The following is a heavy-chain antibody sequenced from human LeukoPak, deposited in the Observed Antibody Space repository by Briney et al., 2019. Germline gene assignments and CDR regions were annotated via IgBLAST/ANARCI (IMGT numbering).Heavy chain of an antibody. V-gene: IGHV5-51*01. CDR2: IYPGDSDT. J-gene: IGHJ4*02. CDR3: ARHAAGYSRHRGVND. CDR1: GYSFTNYW. Sequence: GESLKISCKGSGYSFTNYWIAWVRQMPGKGLEWMGIIYPGDSDTRYSPSFQGQVTISADKSISTAYLQWSNLKASDTAMYYCARHAAGYSRHRGVNDWGQGTLVTVSS. D-gene: IGHD3-10*01.